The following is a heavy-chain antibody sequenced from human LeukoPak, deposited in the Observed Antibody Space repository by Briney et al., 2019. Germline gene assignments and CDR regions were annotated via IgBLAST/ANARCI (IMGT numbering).Heavy chain of an antibody. V-gene: IGHV1-18*01. CDR3: ARNSLTIFGVVIIAPFHYYYYYGMDV. CDR1: GYTFTSYG. D-gene: IGHD3-3*01. J-gene: IGHJ6*02. Sequence: ASVKVSCKASGYTFTSYGISWVRQAPGQGLEWVGWISAYNGNTNYAQKLQGRVTMTTDTSTRTAYMELRSLRSDDAAVYYCARNSLTIFGVVIIAPFHYYYYYGMDVWGQGTTVTVSS. CDR2: ISAYNGNT.